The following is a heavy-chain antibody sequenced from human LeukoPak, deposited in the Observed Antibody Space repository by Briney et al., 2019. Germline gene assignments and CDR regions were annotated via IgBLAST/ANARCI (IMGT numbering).Heavy chain of an antibody. CDR1: SYTFTNYA. J-gene: IGHJ6*03. V-gene: IGHV1-18*01. Sequence: ASVKVFCKASSYTFTNYAFTWVRQAPGQGLEWMGWISAYNGNTNYAQKLQGRVTMTTDTSTSTAYMELRSLRSDDTAVYYCARDQSYDILSGYYFGYYYYYMDVWGKGTTVTVSS. D-gene: IGHD3-9*01. CDR3: ARDQSYDILSGYYFGYYYYYMDV. CDR2: ISAYNGNT.